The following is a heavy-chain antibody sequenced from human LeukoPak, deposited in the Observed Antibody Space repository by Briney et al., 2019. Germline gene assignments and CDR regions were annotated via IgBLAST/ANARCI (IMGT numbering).Heavy chain of an antibody. CDR3: ARVTGYTIEDYFDY. CDR2: IYYSGST. D-gene: IGHD3-9*01. CDR1: GGSISSSSYY. Sequence: SETLSLTCTVSGGSISSSSYYWGWIRQPPGKGLEWIGSIYYSGSTYYNPSLKSRVTISVKTSKNQFSLKLRSVTAADTAVYYCARVTGYTIEDYFDYWGQGTLVTVSS. J-gene: IGHJ4*02. V-gene: IGHV4-39*07.